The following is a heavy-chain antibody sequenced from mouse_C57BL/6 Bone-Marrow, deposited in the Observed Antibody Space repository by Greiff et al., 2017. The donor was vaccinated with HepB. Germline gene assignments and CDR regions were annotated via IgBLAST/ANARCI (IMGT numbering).Heavy chain of an antibody. CDR3: AIHYYGSSSYAMDY. Sequence: QVQLQQPGAELVKPGASVKVSCKASGYTFTSYWMHWVKQRPGQGLEWIGRIHPSDSDTNYNRKFKGKATLTVDKSSSTAYMQLSSLTSEDSAVYYCAIHYYGSSSYAMDYWGQGTSVTVSS. V-gene: IGHV1-74*01. CDR1: GYTFTSYW. D-gene: IGHD1-1*01. J-gene: IGHJ4*01. CDR2: IHPSDSDT.